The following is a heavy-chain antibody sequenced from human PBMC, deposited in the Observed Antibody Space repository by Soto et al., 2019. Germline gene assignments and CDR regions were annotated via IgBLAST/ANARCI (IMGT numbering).Heavy chain of an antibody. CDR2: IYYSGST. CDR1: GGSISSGDYY. J-gene: IGHJ3*01. CDR3: ARVLLGYGNDSEV. D-gene: IGHD3-22*01. V-gene: IGHV4-30-4*01. Sequence: QVQLQESGPGLVKPSQTLSLTCTVSGGSISSGDYYWSWIRQPPGKGLEWIGYIYYSGSTYYNPSIKSRVTISVDTSKNQFSPKLSSVTAADTAVYYCARVLLGYGNDSEVWGQGTMVPVSS.